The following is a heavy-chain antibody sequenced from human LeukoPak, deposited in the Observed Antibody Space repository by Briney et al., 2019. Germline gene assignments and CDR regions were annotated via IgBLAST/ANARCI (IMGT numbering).Heavy chain of an antibody. CDR1: GFTFSDDS. V-gene: IGHV3-21*01. D-gene: IGHD6-13*01. Sequence: GGSLRLSCAASGFTFSDDSMNWVRQAPGKGLEWVSSISSSSTYIYYADSVKGRFTISRDNAKKSLYLQMNSLRAEDTAVYYCARARGYSTTWGRRRKWAEIDYWGQGTLVTVSS. J-gene: IGHJ4*02. CDR2: ISSSSTYI. CDR3: ARARGYSTTWGRRRKWAEIDY.